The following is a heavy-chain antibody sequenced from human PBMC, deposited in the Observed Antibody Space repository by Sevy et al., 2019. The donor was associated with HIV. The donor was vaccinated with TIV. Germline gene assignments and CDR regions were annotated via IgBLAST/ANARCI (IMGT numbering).Heavy chain of an antibody. Sequence: GGSLRLSCAASGFTFSDYYMSWIRQAPGKGLEWISYICGSDGIIYYADSVKGRFTVSRDNSKNSLYLQMSSLRAEDTDVYYCARDHVKDGDLGDYYYFAMDVWGQGTTVTVSS. V-gene: IGHV3-11*01. CDR3: ARDHVKDGDLGDYYYFAMDV. CDR1: GFTFSDYY. D-gene: IGHD4-17*01. CDR2: ICGSDGII. J-gene: IGHJ6*02.